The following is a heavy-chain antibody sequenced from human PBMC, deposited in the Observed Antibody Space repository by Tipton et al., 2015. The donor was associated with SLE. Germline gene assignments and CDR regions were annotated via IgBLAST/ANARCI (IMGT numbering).Heavy chain of an antibody. CDR3: EADSYDGMDV. Sequence: TLSLTCTVSGGSISSGSYYWSWIRQPAGKGLEWIGYIYTSGSTNYNPSLKSRVTISVDTSKNQFSLKLSSVTAADTAVYYCEADSYDGMDVWGQGTTVTVSS. CDR1: GGSISSGSYY. V-gene: IGHV4-61*09. J-gene: IGHJ6*02. CDR2: IYTSGST. D-gene: IGHD3-16*01.